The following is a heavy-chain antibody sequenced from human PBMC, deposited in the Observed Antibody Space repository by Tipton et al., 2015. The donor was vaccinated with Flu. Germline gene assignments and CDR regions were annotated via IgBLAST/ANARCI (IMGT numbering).Heavy chain of an antibody. CDR2: INHSGST. V-gene: IGHV4-34*01. J-gene: IGHJ5*02. Sequence: LRLSCAVYGGSFSGYYWSWIRQPPGKGLEWIGEINHSGSTNYNPSLKSRVTISVDTSKNQFSLKLSSVTAADTAVYYCARGPNIVLMVYAPTRPNWFDPWGQGTLVTVSS. CDR1: GGSFSGYY. D-gene: IGHD2-8*01. CDR3: ARGPNIVLMVYAPTRPNWFDP.